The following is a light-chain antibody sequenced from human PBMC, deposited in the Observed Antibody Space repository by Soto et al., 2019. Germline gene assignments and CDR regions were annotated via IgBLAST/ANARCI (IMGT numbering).Light chain of an antibody. CDR2: GAS. J-gene: IGKJ1*01. V-gene: IGKV3-20*01. Sequence: IVLTQSPGTLSLSPGERATLSCRASQSFSSTYLAWYQQKPGQAPRLLIYGASSRATDIPDRFSGSGSGTDFTLTISRLEPEDFAVYYCQHYGSSRTFGQGTKVEIK. CDR1: QSFSSTY. CDR3: QHYGSSRT.